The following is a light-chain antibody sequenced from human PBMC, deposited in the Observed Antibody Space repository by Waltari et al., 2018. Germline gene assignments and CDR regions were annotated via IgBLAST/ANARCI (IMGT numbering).Light chain of an antibody. V-gene: IGKV1-5*03. CDR1: QGVNRW. J-gene: IGKJ1*01. Sequence: DIQMPQSPSTLSASVGDRVTITCRASQGVNRWLAWYQQKPGKAPELLIYETSNLESGVPSRFSGSGSGKEFTLTISSLQPDDFGTYYCQQYVNYWTFGQGTKVEIK. CDR3: QQYVNYWT. CDR2: ETS.